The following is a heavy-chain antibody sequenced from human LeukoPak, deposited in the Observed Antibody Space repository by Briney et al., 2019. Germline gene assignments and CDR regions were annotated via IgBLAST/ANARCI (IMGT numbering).Heavy chain of an antibody. CDR2: ISAYNGNT. CDR3: ARACSGGDDCYSAY. Sequence: ASVKVSCKASGYTFTSYGITWVRQAPGQRLEWMGWISAYNGNTNCAQKLQGRVTMTTDTSTSTAYMELGSLRSDDTAVYYCARACSGGDDCYSAYWGQGTLVTVSS. V-gene: IGHV1-18*01. J-gene: IGHJ4*02. D-gene: IGHD2-21*02. CDR1: GYTFTSYG.